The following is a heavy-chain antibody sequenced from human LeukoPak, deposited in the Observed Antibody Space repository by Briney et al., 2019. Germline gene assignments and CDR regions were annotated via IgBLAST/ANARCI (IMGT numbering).Heavy chain of an antibody. CDR3: ARVPHIVVVTALDY. CDR2: ISAYNGNT. D-gene: IGHD2-21*02. Sequence: ASVKVSCKASGYTFTSYGISWVRQAPGQGLEWMGWISAYNGNTNYAQKLQGRVTMTTDTSTSTAYMELRSLRSDDTAVYYCARVPHIVVVTALDYWGRGTLVTVSS. CDR1: GYTFTSYG. J-gene: IGHJ4*02. V-gene: IGHV1-18*01.